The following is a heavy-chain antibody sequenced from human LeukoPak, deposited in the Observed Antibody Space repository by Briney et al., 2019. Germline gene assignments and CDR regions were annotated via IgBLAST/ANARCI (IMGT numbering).Heavy chain of an antibody. J-gene: IGHJ4*02. CDR2: IIAGGART. CDR1: GFTFSSCV. D-gene: IGHD3-9*01. CDR3: ALGLVTDY. V-gene: IGHV3-23*01. Sequence: GGSLRVSCAASGFTFSSCVMNWVRQAPGKGLEWVSVIIAGGARTYYADAMKGRFTITRDNSKNSLFLQMSSLRAEDTAVYYCALGLVTDYWGQGTLVTVSS.